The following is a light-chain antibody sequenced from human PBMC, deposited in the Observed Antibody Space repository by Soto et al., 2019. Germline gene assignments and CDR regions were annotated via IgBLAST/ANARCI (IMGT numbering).Light chain of an antibody. J-gene: IGLJ2*01. V-gene: IGLV2-14*01. CDR2: EVS. CDR3: SSYATSSTYVV. CDR1: SSDVGGYNY. Sequence: QSALTQPASVSGSPGQSITISCTGTSSDVGGYNYVSWYQQHPDKAPKLMIYEVSNRPSGVSNRFSGSKFGNTASLTISGLQTEDEADYYCSSYATSSTYVVFGGGTKVTVL.